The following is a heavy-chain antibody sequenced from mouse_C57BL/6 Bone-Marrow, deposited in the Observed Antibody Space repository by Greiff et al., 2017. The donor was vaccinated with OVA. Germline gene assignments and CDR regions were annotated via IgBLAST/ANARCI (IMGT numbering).Heavy chain of an antibody. V-gene: IGHV1-82*01. CDR2: IYPGDGDT. CDR1: GYAFSSSW. D-gene: IGHD1-1*01. J-gene: IGHJ2*01. Sequence: QVQLQQSGPELVKPGASVKISCKASGYAFSSSWMNWVKQRPGKGLEWIGRIYPGDGDTNYNGKFKGKATLTADKSSSTAYMQLSSLTSEDSAVYFCARFTVVPSYYAMDYWGQGTTLTVSS. CDR3: ARFTVVPSYYAMDY.